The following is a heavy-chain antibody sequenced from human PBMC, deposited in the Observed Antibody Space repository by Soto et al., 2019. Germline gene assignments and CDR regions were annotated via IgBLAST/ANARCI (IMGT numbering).Heavy chain of an antibody. J-gene: IGHJ5*02. CDR3: ARLRIATNNYKWFDP. D-gene: IGHD2-21*01. V-gene: IGHV4-31*03. CDR2: IYVTGAV. Sequence: SQTLSLTCSVSGAALNSGNYYLSWIRQVPGKGLEWIGHIYVTGAVDYNPSLRDRITISQDTSERQFSLNLRLVTAADTAVYYCARLRIATNNYKWFDPWGQGTMVTVYS. CDR1: GAALNSGNYY.